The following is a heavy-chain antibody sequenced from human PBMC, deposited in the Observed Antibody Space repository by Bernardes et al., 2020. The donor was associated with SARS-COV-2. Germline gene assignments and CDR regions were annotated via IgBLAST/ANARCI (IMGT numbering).Heavy chain of an antibody. CDR2: INPNSGGT. Sequence: DSVQVSCKASGYTFTGYYMHWVRQAPGQGLEWMGWINPNSGGTTYAQKFQGRVTMTRDTSISTAYMELSRLRSDDTAVYYCARLFGVAPYYYYGMDVWGQGTTVTVSS. CDR1: GYTFTGYY. CDR3: ARLFGVAPYYYYGMDV. D-gene: IGHD3-3*01. J-gene: IGHJ6*02. V-gene: IGHV1-2*02.